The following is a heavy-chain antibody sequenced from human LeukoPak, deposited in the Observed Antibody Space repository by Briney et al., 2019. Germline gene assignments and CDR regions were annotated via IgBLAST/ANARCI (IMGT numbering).Heavy chain of an antibody. CDR1: GFTFSSYG. V-gene: IGHV3-30*18. CDR2: ISYDGSNK. Sequence: PGGSLRLSCAASGFTFSSYGMHWVRQAPGKGLEWVAVISYDGSNKYYADSVKGRFTISRDNSKNTLYLQMNSLRGEDTAVYYCAKDGGYDFWSGSIDYWGQGTLVTVSS. J-gene: IGHJ4*02. CDR3: AKDGGYDFWSGSIDY. D-gene: IGHD3-3*01.